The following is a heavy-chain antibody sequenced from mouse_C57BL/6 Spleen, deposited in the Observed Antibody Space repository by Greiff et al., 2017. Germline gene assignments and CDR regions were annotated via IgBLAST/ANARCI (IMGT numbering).Heavy chain of an antibody. CDR3: ASDGYFWYFDV. Sequence: QVQLQQSGPELVKPGASVKISCKASGYAFSSSWMNWVKQRPGKGLEWIGRIYPGDGDTNYNGKFKGKATLTADKSSSTAYMQLSSLTSEDSAVYFCASDGYFWYFDVWGTGTTVTVSS. J-gene: IGHJ1*03. D-gene: IGHD2-3*01. V-gene: IGHV1-82*01. CDR1: GYAFSSSW. CDR2: IYPGDGDT.